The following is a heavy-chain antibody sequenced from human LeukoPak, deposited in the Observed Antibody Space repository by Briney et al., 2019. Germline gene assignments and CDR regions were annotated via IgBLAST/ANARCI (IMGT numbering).Heavy chain of an antibody. CDR1: GGTFSTYA. Sequence: ASVKVSCKASGGTFSTYAISWVRQAPGQGLEWMGGIIPLFGTANYAQKFQGRVTITADKSTSTAYMELSSLRSEDTAVYYCVDGRDGYNGFDYWGQGTLVTVSS. V-gene: IGHV1-69*06. CDR3: VDGRDGYNGFDY. J-gene: IGHJ4*02. CDR2: IIPLFGTA. D-gene: IGHD5-24*01.